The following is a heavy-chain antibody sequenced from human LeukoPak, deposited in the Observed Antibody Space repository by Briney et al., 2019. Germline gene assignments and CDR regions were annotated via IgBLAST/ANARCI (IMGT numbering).Heavy chain of an antibody. V-gene: IGHV4-34*01. J-gene: IGHJ6*03. D-gene: IGHD3-10*01. CDR2: INHSGST. CDR3: ARGLYYYGSGSYYSYPYYYYYYMDV. Sequence: SETLSLTCAVYGGSFSGYYWSWIRQPPGKGLEWIGEINHSGSTNYNPSLKSRVTISVDTSENQFSLKLSSVTAADTAVYYCARGLYYYGSGSYYSYPYYYYYYMDVWGKGTTVTVSS. CDR1: GGSFSGYY.